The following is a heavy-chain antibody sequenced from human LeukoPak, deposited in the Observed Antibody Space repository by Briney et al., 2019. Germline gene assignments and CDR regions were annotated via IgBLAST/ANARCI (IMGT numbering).Heavy chain of an antibody. Sequence: GESLKISCKGSGYSFPTYWIAWVRQMPGKGLEYMGRIDPSDSYIQYSPSSQGHVTISVDKSISTAYLQWSSLKASDSAMYYCARHSGGYDLDYWGQGTLVTVSS. CDR2: IDPSDSYI. CDR1: GYSFPTYW. D-gene: IGHD5-12*01. CDR3: ARHSGGYDLDY. J-gene: IGHJ4*02. V-gene: IGHV5-10-1*01.